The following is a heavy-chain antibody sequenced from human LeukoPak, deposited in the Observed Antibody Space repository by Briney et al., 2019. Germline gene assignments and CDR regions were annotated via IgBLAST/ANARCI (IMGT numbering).Heavy chain of an antibody. CDR3: ARIWPWRAAAGTAVYAFDI. Sequence: SETLSLTCAVYGGSFSGYYWSWIRQPPGKELEWIGEINHSGSTNYNPSLKSRVTTSVDTSKNQFSLKLSSVTAADTAVYYCARIWPWRAAAGTAVYAFDIWGQGTMVTVSS. D-gene: IGHD6-13*01. CDR2: INHSGST. CDR1: GGSFSGYY. V-gene: IGHV4-34*01. J-gene: IGHJ3*02.